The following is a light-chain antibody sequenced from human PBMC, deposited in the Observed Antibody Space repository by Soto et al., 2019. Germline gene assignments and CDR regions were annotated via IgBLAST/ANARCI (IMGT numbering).Light chain of an antibody. Sequence: QSVLTQPASVSGSPGQSIAISCTGTSSDVGGYNSVSWYQQHPGKVPKLMIYEDSKRPSGVSDRFSGSKSGNTASLTISGFQAEDEADYYCCSYAGDPYVFGTGTKVTVL. J-gene: IGLJ1*01. V-gene: IGLV2-23*01. CDR1: SSDVGGYNS. CDR2: EDS. CDR3: CSYAGDPYV.